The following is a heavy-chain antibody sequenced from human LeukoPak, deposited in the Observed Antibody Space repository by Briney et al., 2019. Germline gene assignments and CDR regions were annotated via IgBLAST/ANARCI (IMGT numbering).Heavy chain of an antibody. CDR1: GFTFGIYA. CDR3: ARVSGWYWFDN. V-gene: IGHV3-64*02. Sequence: GGSLRLSCAASGFTFGIYAMHWVRQAPGKGLEYVSAISSNGRITYYADSVKGRFTISRDNSKNILYLQMGSLRTEDTAVYYCARVSGWYWFDNWGQGTLVTVSS. J-gene: IGHJ4*02. D-gene: IGHD6-19*01. CDR2: ISSNGRIT.